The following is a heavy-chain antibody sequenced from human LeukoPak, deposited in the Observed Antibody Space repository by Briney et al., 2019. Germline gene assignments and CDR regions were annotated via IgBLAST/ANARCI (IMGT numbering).Heavy chain of an antibody. V-gene: IGHV1-69*02. CDR2: IIPILGIA. Sequence: GASVKVSCKASGGTFSSYTISWVRQAPGRGLEWMGRIIPILGIANYAQKFQGRVTITADKSTSTAYMELSSLRSEDTAVYYCASGPYDTNLRSAKYYYYGMDVWGQGTTVTVSS. CDR3: ASGPYDTNLRSAKYYYYGMDV. D-gene: IGHD3-9*01. CDR1: GGTFSSYT. J-gene: IGHJ6*02.